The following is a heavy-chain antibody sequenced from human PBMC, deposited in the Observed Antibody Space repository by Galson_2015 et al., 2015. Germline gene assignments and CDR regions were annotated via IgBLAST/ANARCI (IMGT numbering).Heavy chain of an antibody. CDR3: ARMQVGGWYDY. Sequence: SVKVSCKASGYTFTSYYMHWVRQAPGQGLEWMGIINPSGGSTSYAQKFQGRVTMTRDASTSTVYMELSSLRSEDTAVYYCARMQVGGWYDYWGQGTLVTVSS. D-gene: IGHD6-19*01. CDR1: GYTFTSYY. J-gene: IGHJ4*02. V-gene: IGHV1-46*01. CDR2: INPSGGST.